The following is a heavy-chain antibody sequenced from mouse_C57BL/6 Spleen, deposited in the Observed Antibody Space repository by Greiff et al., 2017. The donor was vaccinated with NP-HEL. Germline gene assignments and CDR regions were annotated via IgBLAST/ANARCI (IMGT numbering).Heavy chain of an antibody. Sequence: QVQLQQPGAELVMPGASVKLSCKASGYTFTSYWMHWVKQRPGQGLEWIGEIDPSDSYTNYTQKFKGKSTLTVDKSSSTAYMQLSSLTSEDSAVYYCATYGSSWNYYAMDYWGQGTSVTVSS. J-gene: IGHJ4*01. CDR3: ATYGSSWNYYAMDY. CDR2: IDPSDSYT. D-gene: IGHD1-1*01. CDR1: GYTFTSYW. V-gene: IGHV1-69*01.